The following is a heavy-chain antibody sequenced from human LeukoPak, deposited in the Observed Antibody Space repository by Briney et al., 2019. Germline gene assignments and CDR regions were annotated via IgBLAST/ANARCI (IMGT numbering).Heavy chain of an antibody. D-gene: IGHD6-25*01. CDR3: NTGTAAADY. Sequence: GGSLRLSCAASGFTFSNAWMSWVRQAPGKGLEWVGRIKRKADSGTTDYAAPVKDRFTISRDDSKTTLYPQMNSLKPDDTAVYFCNTGTAAADYWGQGTQVTVSS. J-gene: IGHJ4*02. CDR1: GFTFSNAW. V-gene: IGHV3-15*01. CDR2: IKRKADSGTT.